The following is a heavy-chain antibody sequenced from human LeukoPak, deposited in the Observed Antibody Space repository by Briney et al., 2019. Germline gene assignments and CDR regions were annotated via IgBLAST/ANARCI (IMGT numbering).Heavy chain of an antibody. J-gene: IGHJ3*02. D-gene: IGHD1-26*01. CDR2: INPSGGST. CDR1: GYSFTSYY. CDR3: ARSSAYYNEADI. V-gene: IGHV1-46*01. Sequence: ASVKVSCKTSGYSFTSYYIHWVRQAPGQGLEWMGIINPSGGSTTYAQKFQGKLTMASDTSTSTVYMELSSLRSEDTAMYYCARSSAYYNEADIWGQGTMVTVSS.